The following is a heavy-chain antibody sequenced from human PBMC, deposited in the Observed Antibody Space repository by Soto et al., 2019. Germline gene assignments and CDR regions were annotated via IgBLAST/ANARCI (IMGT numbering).Heavy chain of an antibody. D-gene: IGHD3-3*01. CDR2: ISYDGSNK. V-gene: IGHV3-30*18. Sequence: GGSLRLSCAASGFTFSSYGMHWVRQAPGKGLEWVAVISYDGSNKYYADSVKGRFTISRDNSKNTLYLQMNSLRAEDTAVYYCAKDVGPTYYDFWSGAYYYYGMDVWGQGTTVTVSS. CDR3: AKDVGPTYYDFWSGAYYYYGMDV. J-gene: IGHJ6*02. CDR1: GFTFSSYG.